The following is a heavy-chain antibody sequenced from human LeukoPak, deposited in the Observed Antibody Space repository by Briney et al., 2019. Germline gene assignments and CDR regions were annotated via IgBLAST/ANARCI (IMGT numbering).Heavy chain of an antibody. CDR1: GFTFSSYG. J-gene: IGHJ5*02. CDR3: TTDQSRIRKGFDP. CDR2: ISYDGSNK. Sequence: GGSLRLSCAASGFTFSSYGMHWVRQAPGKGLEWVAVISYDGSNKYYADSVKGRFTISRDNSKNTLYLQMNSLKTEDTAVYYCTTDQSRIRKGFDPWGQGTLVTVSS. D-gene: IGHD1-14*01. V-gene: IGHV3-30*03.